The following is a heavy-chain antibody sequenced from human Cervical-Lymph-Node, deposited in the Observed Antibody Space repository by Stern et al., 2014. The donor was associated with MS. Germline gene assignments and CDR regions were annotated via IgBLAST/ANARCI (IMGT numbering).Heavy chain of an antibody. CDR3: ARGSREVLLPRFYFDY. CDR2: IYHSGST. CDR1: GGSITSGNYY. J-gene: IGHJ4*02. D-gene: IGHD3-3*01. V-gene: IGHV4-31*03. Sequence: VQLVESGPGLVKPSQTLSLTCTVSGGSITSGNYYWSWIRQHPGKGLEWIGSIYHSGSTYYNPPLKSRVNTSVDTSQNQFSLKLSSVTAADTAVYYCARGSREVLLPRFYFDYWGQGTLVTVSS.